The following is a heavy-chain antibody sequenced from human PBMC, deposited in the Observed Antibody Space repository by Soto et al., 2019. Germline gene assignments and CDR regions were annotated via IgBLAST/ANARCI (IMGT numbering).Heavy chain of an antibody. Sequence: GGSLRLSCAASGFTFGRYAINWVRQAPGKGLEWLSAISGSGHDTYYADSVKGRFTISRDNSKNTLYLQMNSLRAEDTAVYYCARDANSSSWYGGYYYYGMDVRGQGTTVTVSS. CDR2: ISGSGHDT. CDR1: GFTFGRYA. J-gene: IGHJ6*02. D-gene: IGHD6-13*01. V-gene: IGHV3-23*01. CDR3: ARDANSSSWYGGYYYYGMDV.